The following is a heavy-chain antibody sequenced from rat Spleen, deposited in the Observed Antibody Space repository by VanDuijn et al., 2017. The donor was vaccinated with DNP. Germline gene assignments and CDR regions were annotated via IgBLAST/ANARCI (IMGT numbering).Heavy chain of an antibody. V-gene: IGHV4-2*01. Sequence: EVKLVESGGGLVQPGRSLKLSCAASGFNFNDYWMGWVRQAPGKGLEGIGEINKDSNIINYSPSLKDKFTISRDNAQNTLYLQMNKLGSEDTAIYHCAKGPNYGGWSDYFDYWGQGVMVTVSS. CDR3: AKGPNYGGWSDYFDY. CDR1: GFNFNDYW. CDR2: INKDSNII. J-gene: IGHJ2*01. D-gene: IGHD1-11*01.